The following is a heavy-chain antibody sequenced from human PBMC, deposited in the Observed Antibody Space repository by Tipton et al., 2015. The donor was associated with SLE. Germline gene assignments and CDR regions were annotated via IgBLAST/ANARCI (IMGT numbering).Heavy chain of an antibody. Sequence: TLSLTCTVSGGSISSSSYYWGWIRQPPGKGLEWIGSIYYSGSTYFNPSLKSRVTMSVDTSKNQFSLNLSSTTAADTAVFYCARQLTTVTTLGAFDIWGQGTMVTVSS. D-gene: IGHD4-17*01. CDR3: ARQLTTVTTLGAFDI. CDR1: GGSISSSSYY. V-gene: IGHV4-39*07. CDR2: IYYSGST. J-gene: IGHJ3*02.